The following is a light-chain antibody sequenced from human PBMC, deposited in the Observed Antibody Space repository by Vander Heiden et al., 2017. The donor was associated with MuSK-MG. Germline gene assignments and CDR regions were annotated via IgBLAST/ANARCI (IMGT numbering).Light chain of an antibody. J-gene: IGLJ3*02. Sequence: QSPLPQPASLSGPPGQSPTIPCPGTSRHVGGSHSVSWYQQHPGKAPKLMIYDVRKRPAGVSSRFSGSKSGNTASLTISGHQAEDEADYYCRSDRSSSKVFGGGTKLTVL. CDR2: DVR. CDR3: RSDRSSSKV. V-gene: IGLV2-14*01. CDR1: SRHVGGSHS.